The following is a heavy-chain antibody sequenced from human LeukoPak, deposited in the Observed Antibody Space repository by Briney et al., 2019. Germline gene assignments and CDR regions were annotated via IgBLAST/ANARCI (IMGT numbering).Heavy chain of an antibody. CDR2: IWYDGSNK. Sequence: PGGSLRLSCAASGFXFSSYGIHWVRQAPGKGLEWVAVIWYDGSNKYYADSVKGRFTISRDNSKNTLYLQMNSLRAEDTAVYYCARESGPMDYWGQGTLVTVSS. V-gene: IGHV3-33*01. J-gene: IGHJ4*02. CDR1: GFXFSSYG. D-gene: IGHD2-2*01. CDR3: ARESGPMDY.